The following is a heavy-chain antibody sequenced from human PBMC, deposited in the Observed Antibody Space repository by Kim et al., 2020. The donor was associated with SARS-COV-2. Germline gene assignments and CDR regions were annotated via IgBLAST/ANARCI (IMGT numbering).Heavy chain of an antibody. CDR3: AKGLTGSGSGTLYFDY. D-gene: IGHD3-10*01. J-gene: IGHJ4*02. CDR1: GFTFSRSA. CDR2: VSYSGGDT. Sequence: GGSLRLSCAASGFTFSRSAMSWVRQAPGKGLEWVSDVSYSGGDTNYADSVKGRFTISRDNTKNTVYLQLSSLRAEDTAIYYCAKGLTGSGSGTLYFDYWGQGTLVTVSA. V-gene: IGHV3-23*01.